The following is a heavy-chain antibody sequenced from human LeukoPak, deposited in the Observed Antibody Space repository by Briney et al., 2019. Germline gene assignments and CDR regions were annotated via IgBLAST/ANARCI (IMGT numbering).Heavy chain of an antibody. D-gene: IGHD5-24*01. J-gene: IGHJ5*02. CDR1: NGSISNFY. V-gene: IGHV4-4*07. CDR2: IYTSGST. CDR3: ARLMTTIKGNWFDP. Sequence: SETLSLTCTFSNGSISNFYWSWIRQLAGKGLEWIGRIYTSGSTNYNPSLKSRVTISIDTSKNQLSLILRSVTAADTAVYYCARLMTTIKGNWFDPWGQGTLVTVSS.